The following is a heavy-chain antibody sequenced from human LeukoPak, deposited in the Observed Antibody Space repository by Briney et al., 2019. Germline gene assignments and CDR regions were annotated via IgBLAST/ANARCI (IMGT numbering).Heavy chain of an antibody. CDR1: GFTVRSNY. Sequence: SGGSLRLSCAASGFTVRSNYMSWVRQAPGKGLEWVSVIYSGGSTYYADSVKGRFTISRDNSKNTLYLQMNSLRAEDTAVYYCAKGGYGDFGNYYYGMDVWGKGTTVTVSS. CDR3: AKGGYGDFGNYYYGMDV. CDR2: IYSGGST. V-gene: IGHV3-53*05. D-gene: IGHD4-17*01. J-gene: IGHJ6*04.